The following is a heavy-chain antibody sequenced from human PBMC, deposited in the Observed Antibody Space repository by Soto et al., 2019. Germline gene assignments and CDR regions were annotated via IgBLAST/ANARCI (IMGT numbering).Heavy chain of an antibody. V-gene: IGHV3-30*18. CDR1: GFTFSSYG. D-gene: IGHD6-6*01. CDR2: ISYDGSNK. J-gene: IGHJ4*02. CDR3: EKNRDDSSSSLDY. Sequence: PGGSLRLSCAASGFTFSSYGMHWVRQAPGKGLEWVAVISYDGSNKYYADSVKGRFTISRDNSKNTLYLQMNSLRAEDTAVYYCEKNRDDSSSSLDYWGQGTLVTVSS.